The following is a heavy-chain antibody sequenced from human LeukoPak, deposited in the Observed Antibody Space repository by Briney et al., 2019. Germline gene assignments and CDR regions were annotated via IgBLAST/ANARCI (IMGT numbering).Heavy chain of an antibody. Sequence: GASVKVSCKASGGTFSSYAISWVRQAPGQGLEWMGRIIPIFGIANYAQKFQGRVTITADKSTSTAYMVLSSLRSEDTAVYYCARLPPPYSSGWLDYWGQGTLVTVSS. J-gene: IGHJ4*02. D-gene: IGHD6-19*01. V-gene: IGHV1-69*04. CDR3: ARLPPPYSSGWLDY. CDR2: IIPIFGIA. CDR1: GGTFSSYA.